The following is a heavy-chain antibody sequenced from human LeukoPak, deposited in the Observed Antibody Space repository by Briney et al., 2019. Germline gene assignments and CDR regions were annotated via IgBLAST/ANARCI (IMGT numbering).Heavy chain of an antibody. CDR2: ISSSGSTI. V-gene: IGHV3-11*01. CDR3: ARRRYNWNAIDY. D-gene: IGHD1-20*01. Sequence: PGGSLRLSCVASGFGFTTHDMSWIRQAPGKGLEWVSYISSSGSTIYYADSVKGRFTISRDNAKNSLYLQMNSLRAEDTAVYYCARRRYNWNAIDYWGQGTLVTVSS. CDR1: GFGFTTHD. J-gene: IGHJ4*02.